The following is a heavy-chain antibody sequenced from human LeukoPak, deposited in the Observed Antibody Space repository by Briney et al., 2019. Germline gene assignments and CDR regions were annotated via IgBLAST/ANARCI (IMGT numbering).Heavy chain of an antibody. J-gene: IGHJ4*02. CDR1: SSSSYY. CDR2: ISGSGGST. Sequence: SSSSYYWGWIRQPPGKGLEWVSAISGSGGSTYYADSVKGRFTISRDNSKNTLYLQMNSLGAEDTAVYYCAYQVGATTFDYWGQGTLVTVSS. D-gene: IGHD1-26*01. V-gene: IGHV3-23*01. CDR3: AYQVGATTFDY.